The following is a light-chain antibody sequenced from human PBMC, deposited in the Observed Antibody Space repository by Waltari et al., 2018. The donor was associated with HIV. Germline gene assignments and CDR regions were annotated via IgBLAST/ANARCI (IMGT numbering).Light chain of an antibody. CDR2: DTS. CDR3: LLSYSGARPWV. Sequence: QAVVIQEPSLTVSPGGTVTLTCGSSTGAVTSGHYPYWFQQKPGQAPRTLIYDTSNKHSWTPARFSGSLLGGKAALTLSGAQPEDEAEYYCLLSYSGARPWVFGGGTKLTVL. CDR1: TGAVTSGHY. J-gene: IGLJ3*02. V-gene: IGLV7-46*01.